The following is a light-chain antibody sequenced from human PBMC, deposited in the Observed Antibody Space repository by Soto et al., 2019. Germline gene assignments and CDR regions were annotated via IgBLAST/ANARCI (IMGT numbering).Light chain of an antibody. J-gene: IGKJ4*01. V-gene: IGKV3-20*01. CDR2: STS. Sequence: ENVLTQSPGTLYLSPGERATLSCRASQRGSSNYLAWYQQKPGQAPRLLIYSTSARAPGIPDRFSGSGSGTDFTLTISRLEPADFAVYYCQQYGWSSSFTFGGGTKVEIK. CDR1: QRGSSNY. CDR3: QQYGWSSSFT.